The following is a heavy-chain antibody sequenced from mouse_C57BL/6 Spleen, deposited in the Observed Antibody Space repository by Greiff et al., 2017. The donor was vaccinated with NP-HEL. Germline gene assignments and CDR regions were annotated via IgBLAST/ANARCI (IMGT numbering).Heavy chain of an antibody. CDR1: GFTFTDAW. CDR3: TSYYSNYGYYAMDY. D-gene: IGHD2-5*01. CDR2: IRNKANNHAT. V-gene: IGHV6-6*01. Sequence: EVMLVESGGGLVQPGGSMKLSCAASGFTFTDAWMDWVRQSPEKGLEWVAEIRNKANNHATYYAESVKGRFTISRDDSKSSVYLQMNSLRAEDTGIYYCTSYYSNYGYYAMDYWGQGTSVTVSS. J-gene: IGHJ4*01.